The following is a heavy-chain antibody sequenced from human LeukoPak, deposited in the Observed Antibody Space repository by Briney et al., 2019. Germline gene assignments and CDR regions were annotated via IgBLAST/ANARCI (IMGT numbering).Heavy chain of an antibody. Sequence: ASVKVSCKASGYTFTSYGISWVRQAPGQGLEWMGWISAYNGNTNYAQKLQGRVTMTTDTSTSTAYMELRSLRSDDTAVYYCARGKLGYCSGGSCPTWDYWGQGTLVTVSS. CDR2: ISAYNGNT. J-gene: IGHJ4*02. D-gene: IGHD2-15*01. CDR3: ARGKLGYCSGGSCPTWDY. V-gene: IGHV1-18*01. CDR1: GYTFTSYG.